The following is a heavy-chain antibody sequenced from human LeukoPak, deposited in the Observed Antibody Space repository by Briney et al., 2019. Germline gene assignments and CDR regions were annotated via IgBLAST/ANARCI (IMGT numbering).Heavy chain of an antibody. J-gene: IGHJ4*02. CDR1: GYTFTGYY. V-gene: IGHV1-2*06. CDR3: AIGTPAAGIFEY. D-gene: IGHD6-13*01. Sequence: ASVKVSCKASGYTFTGYYIYWVRQAPGQGLEWLGRINPNSGDTNYAQKFQGRVTMTRDTSISEAYMDLSSLTSDDAAVYYCAIGTPAAGIFEYWGQGALVTVPS. CDR2: INPNSGDT.